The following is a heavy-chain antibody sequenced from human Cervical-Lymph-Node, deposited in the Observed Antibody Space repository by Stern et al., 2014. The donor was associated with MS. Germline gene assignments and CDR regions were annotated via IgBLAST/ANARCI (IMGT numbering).Heavy chain of an antibody. V-gene: IGHV1-18*01. J-gene: IGHJ4*02. CDR3: ARTETYYYDSSGYDY. CDR2: ISTYKGDA. Sequence: QLVQSGAEVKKPGASVKVSCKASGYSFSSHGFSWVRQAPGQGLEWMGWISTYKGDAYYAEKFQGRVTMTRDTSTSTAYMELRSLRSDDTAVYYCARTETYYYDSSGYDYWGQGTLVTVSS. D-gene: IGHD3-22*01. CDR1: GYSFSSHG.